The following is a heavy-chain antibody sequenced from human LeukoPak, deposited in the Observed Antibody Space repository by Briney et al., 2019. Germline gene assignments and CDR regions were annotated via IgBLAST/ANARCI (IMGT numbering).Heavy chain of an antibody. CDR3: ARGDVLMVYASNYYYYYYMDV. CDR2: INHSGST. Sequence: PSETLSLTCAVYGGSFSGYYWSWIRQPPGKGLEWIGEINHSGSTNYNPSLKSRVTISVDTSKNQFSLKLSSVTAADTAVYYCARGDVLMVYASNYYYYYYMDVWGKGTTVTVSS. J-gene: IGHJ6*03. CDR1: GGSFSGYY. D-gene: IGHD2-8*01. V-gene: IGHV4-34*01.